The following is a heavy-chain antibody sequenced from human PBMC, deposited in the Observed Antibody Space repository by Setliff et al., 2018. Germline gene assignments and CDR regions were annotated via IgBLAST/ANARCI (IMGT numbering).Heavy chain of an antibody. V-gene: IGHV4-39*01. D-gene: IGHD5-12*01. CDR3: ARHVKVATEYFDC. Sequence: SETLSLTCTVSGGSISDNNYYWGWIRQSPGKELEWIGGISHSANKYYNPSFRTGVTISVDMSKNLFSLKLNSVTAADTALYYCARHVKVATEYFDCWGQGTLVTVSS. CDR1: GGSISDNNYY. CDR2: ISHSANK. J-gene: IGHJ4*02.